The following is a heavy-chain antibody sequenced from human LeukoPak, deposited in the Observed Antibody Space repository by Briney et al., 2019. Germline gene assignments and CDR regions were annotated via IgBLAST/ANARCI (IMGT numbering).Heavy chain of an antibody. J-gene: IGHJ6*03. CDR1: GYTFTDYY. D-gene: IGHD6-6*01. CDR2: INPNSGGT. Sequence: ASVKVSCKASGYTFTDYYMHWVRQAPGQGLEWMGWINPNSGGTNYAQKFQGRVTMTRDTSISTAYMELSSLRSEDTAVYYCARVSSSSSYYYYYMDVWGKGTTVTVSS. CDR3: ARVSSSSSYYYYYMDV. V-gene: IGHV1-2*02.